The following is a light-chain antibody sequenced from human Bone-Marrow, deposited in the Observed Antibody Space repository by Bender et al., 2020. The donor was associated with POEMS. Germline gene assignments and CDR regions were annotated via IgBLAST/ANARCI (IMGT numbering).Light chain of an antibody. CDR2: EGT. Sequence: QSVLTQPASVSGSPGQSLTISCTGTSSDVGGYNLVSWYQQHPGKAPKLLIYEGTKRPSGVSNRFADSKSGNTASLTISGLQAEDEAAYYCCSHRGSNTRVFGGGTRLTVL. V-gene: IGLV2-23*01. J-gene: IGLJ3*02. CDR3: CSHRGSNTRV. CDR1: SSDVGGYNL.